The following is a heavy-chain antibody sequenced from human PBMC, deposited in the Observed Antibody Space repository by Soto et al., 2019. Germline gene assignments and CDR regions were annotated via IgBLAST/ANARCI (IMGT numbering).Heavy chain of an antibody. CDR3: VRRHVSATGIDWFDP. CDR1: GYTFTSYG. J-gene: IGHJ5*02. V-gene: IGHV1-3*01. Sequence: ASVKVSCKATGYTFTSYGIHWVRQAPGQRLEWMGWINAANGDTKYSPKFQGRVTITRDTSASTAYMELSSLRSEDTAVYYCVRRHVSATGIDWFDPWGQGTLVTVSS. D-gene: IGHD6-13*01. CDR2: INAANGDT.